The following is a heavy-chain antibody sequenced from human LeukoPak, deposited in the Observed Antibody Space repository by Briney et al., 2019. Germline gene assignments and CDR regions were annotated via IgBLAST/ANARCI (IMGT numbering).Heavy chain of an antibody. Sequence: SETLSLTCTVSGGSISSCYWSWIRQPAGKGLEWIGRIYTSGTTNYNPSLKSRVTMSVDTSKNQFSLKLSSVTAADTAVYYCARDLTTITLVRGAVNWFDPWGQGTLVTVSS. CDR1: GGSISSCY. D-gene: IGHD3-10*01. V-gene: IGHV4-4*07. J-gene: IGHJ5*02. CDR2: IYTSGTT. CDR3: ARDLTTITLVRGAVNWFDP.